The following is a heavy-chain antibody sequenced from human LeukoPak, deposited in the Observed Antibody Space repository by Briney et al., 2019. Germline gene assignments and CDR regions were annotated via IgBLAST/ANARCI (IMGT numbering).Heavy chain of an antibody. D-gene: IGHD6-19*01. CDR1: GYTFTGYY. CDR2: INPNSGGT. J-gene: IGHJ4*02. V-gene: IGHV1-2*02. Sequence: ASVKVSCKASGYTFTGYYMHWMRQAPGQGLEWMGWINPNSGGTNYAQKFQGRVTMTRDTSISTAYMEPSRLRSDDTAVYYCARHLPYSSGWDPEDYWGQGTLVTVSS. CDR3: ARHLPYSSGWDPEDY.